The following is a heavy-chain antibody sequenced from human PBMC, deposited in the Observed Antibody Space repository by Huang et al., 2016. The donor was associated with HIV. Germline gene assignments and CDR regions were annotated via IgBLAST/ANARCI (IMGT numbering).Heavy chain of an antibody. D-gene: IGHD2-21*02. J-gene: IGHJ3*02. CDR3: VRVRRVTDRYCVADCNTIDTFDI. CDR2: MNTDTGRP. Sequence: QVQLVQSGSELKKPGASVKVSCKASGYSFTNYGVHWVRQAPGRGLEWMGLMNTDTGRPRYAQDFTGRFVFSLDTSVSTAYLQISSLKPEDSAMYYCVRVRRVTDRYCVADCNTIDTFDIWGQGTLVTVSA. V-gene: IGHV7-4-1*02. CDR1: GYSFTNYG.